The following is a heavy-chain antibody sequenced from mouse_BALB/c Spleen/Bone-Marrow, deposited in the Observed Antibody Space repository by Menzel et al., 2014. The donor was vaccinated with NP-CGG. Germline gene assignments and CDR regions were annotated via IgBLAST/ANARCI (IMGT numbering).Heavy chain of an antibody. V-gene: IGHV5-6*02. CDR3: ARQGTTVVAPAMDY. J-gene: IGHJ4*01. CDR2: ISSGGTYT. D-gene: IGHD1-1*01. CDR1: GFTFSSYG. Sequence: DVKLQESGGDLVKPGGSLKLSCAGSGFTFSSYGMSWVRQTPDKRLEWVATISSGGTYTYYPDSVKGRSTISRDNAKHTLYLQMSSLKSEDTAMYYCARQGTTVVAPAMDYWGQGTSVTVSS.